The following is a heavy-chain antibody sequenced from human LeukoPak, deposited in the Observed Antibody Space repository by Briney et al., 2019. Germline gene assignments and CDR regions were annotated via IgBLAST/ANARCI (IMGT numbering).Heavy chain of an antibody. CDR1: GYSISSNNW. J-gene: IGHJ6*03. V-gene: IGHV4-28*05. D-gene: IGHD3-9*01. Sequence: SETLSLTCTVSGYSISSNNWWGWIRQPPGKALEWIGYIYYSGSIYYNPSLKSRVTMSVDTSKNQFSLKLSSVTAVDTAVYYCARKFPSIFYMDVWGKGTTVTVSS. CDR2: IYYSGSI. CDR3: ARKFPSIFYMDV.